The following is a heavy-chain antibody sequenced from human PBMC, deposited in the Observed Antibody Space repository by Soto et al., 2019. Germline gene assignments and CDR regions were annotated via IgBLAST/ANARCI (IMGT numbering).Heavy chain of an antibody. CDR2: IYPGDSDT. Sequence: PGESLKISCKGSGYSFTSYWIGWVRQMPGKGLEWMGIIYPGDSDTRYSPSFQGQVTISADKSISTAYLQWSSLKASDTALYYCARLSKMAAITASFDYWGQGTLVTVSS. CDR3: ARLSKMAAITASFDY. V-gene: IGHV5-51*01. CDR1: GYSFTSYW. J-gene: IGHJ4*02. D-gene: IGHD5-12*01.